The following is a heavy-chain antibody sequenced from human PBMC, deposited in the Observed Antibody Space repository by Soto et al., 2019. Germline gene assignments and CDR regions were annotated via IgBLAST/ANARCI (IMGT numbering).Heavy chain of an antibody. J-gene: IGHJ4*02. V-gene: IGHV4-39*01. CDR2: IHYSGRN. D-gene: IGHD6-19*01. CDR1: GGSTSSSSYY. Sequence: QLQLQESGPGLVKPSETLSLTCTVSGGSTSSSSYYWGWIRQPPGKGLEWIGSIHYSGRNYYNPTLKSRVTISVDLPKNLFSLNVSSVTAADTAVYFCARLPRSSGWWIFDYWGRGTLVTVSS. CDR3: ARLPRSSGWWIFDY.